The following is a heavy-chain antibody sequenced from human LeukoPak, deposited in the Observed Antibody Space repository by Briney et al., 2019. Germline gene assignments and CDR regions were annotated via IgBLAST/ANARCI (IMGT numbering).Heavy chain of an antibody. CDR2: IYYSGST. D-gene: IGHD2-2*01. CDR1: GGSISSYH. CDR3: ARRVPAAGSYMDV. Sequence: PSETLSLTCAVSGGSISSYHWSWIRQPPGKGLEWIGYIYYSGSTNYNPSLKSRVTISVGTSKNQFSLKLSSVTAADTAVYYCARRVPAAGSYMDVWGKGTTVTISS. V-gene: IGHV4-59*12. J-gene: IGHJ6*03.